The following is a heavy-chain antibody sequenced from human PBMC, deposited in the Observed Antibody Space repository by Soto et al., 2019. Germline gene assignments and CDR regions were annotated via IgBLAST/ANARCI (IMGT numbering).Heavy chain of an antibody. Sequence: PSETLSLTCAVYGGSFSGYYWSWIRQPPGKGLEWIGEINHSGSTNYNPSLKSRVTISVDTSKNQFSLKLSSVTAADTAVYYCAREENRASIAAADSGFDYWGQGTLVTVSS. D-gene: IGHD6-13*01. CDR1: GGSFSGYY. CDR3: AREENRASIAAADSGFDY. CDR2: INHSGST. J-gene: IGHJ4*02. V-gene: IGHV4-34*01.